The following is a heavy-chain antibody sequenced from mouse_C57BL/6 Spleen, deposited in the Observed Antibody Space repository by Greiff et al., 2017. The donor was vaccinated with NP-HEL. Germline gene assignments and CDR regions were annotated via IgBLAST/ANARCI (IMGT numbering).Heavy chain of an antibody. V-gene: IGHV1-52*01. CDR1: GYTFTSYW. CDR2: IDPADSET. CDR3: AREGADGYWVAY. Sequence: VQLQQPGAELVRPGSSVKLSCKASGYTFTSYWMHWVKQRPIQGLEWIGNIDPADSETHYNQKFKDKATLTVDKSSSTAYMQLSSLTSEDSAVYYCAREGADGYWVAYWGHGTLVTVSA. J-gene: IGHJ3*01. D-gene: IGHD2-3*01.